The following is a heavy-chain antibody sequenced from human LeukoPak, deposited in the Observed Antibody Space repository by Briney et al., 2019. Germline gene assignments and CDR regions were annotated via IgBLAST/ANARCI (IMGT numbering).Heavy chain of an antibody. CDR2: IYHSGST. V-gene: IGHV4-4*02. Sequence: PSETLSLTCAVSGGSISSSNWWSWVRQPPGKGLEWIGEIYHSGSTNYNPSLKSRVTISVDKSKNQFSLKLSSVTAADTAVYYCARGGGFGELLSGYWGQGILVTVSS. J-gene: IGHJ4*02. D-gene: IGHD3-10*01. CDR3: ARGGGFGELLSGY. CDR1: GGSISSSNW.